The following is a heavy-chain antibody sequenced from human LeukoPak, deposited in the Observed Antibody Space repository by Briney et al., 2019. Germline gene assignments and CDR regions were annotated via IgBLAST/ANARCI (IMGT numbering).Heavy chain of an antibody. V-gene: IGHV3-21*01. Sequence: TGGSLRLSCAASGFTISGYSMNWVRQAPGKGLEWVSSIGGSSSSLYYADSVKGRFTISRDNAKNSLYLQMNSLRAEDTAIYYCARELPGEAFDVWGQGTMVTVSS. J-gene: IGHJ3*01. D-gene: IGHD7-27*01. CDR2: IGGSSSSL. CDR3: ARELPGEAFDV. CDR1: GFTISGYS.